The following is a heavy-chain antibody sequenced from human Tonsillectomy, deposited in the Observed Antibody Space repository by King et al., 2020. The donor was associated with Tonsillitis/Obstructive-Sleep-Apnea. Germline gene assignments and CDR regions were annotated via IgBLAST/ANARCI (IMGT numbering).Heavy chain of an antibody. D-gene: IGHD3-22*01. CDR3: ASAPPPYDSSGYLDY. V-gene: IGHV3-7*03. J-gene: IGHJ4*02. CDR2: IKQDGSEK. CDR1: GFTFSSYW. Sequence: QLVQSGGGLVQPGGSLRLSCAASGFTFSSYWMTWVRQAPGKGLEWVANIKQDGSEKYYVDSVKGRFTISRDNAKNSLYLQMNSLGAEDTAVDYCASAPPPYDSSGYLDYWGQGTLVTVS.